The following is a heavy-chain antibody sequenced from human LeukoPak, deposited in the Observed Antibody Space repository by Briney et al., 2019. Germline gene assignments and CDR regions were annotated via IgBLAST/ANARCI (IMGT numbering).Heavy chain of an antibody. CDR2: ISSDDIT. J-gene: IGHJ4*02. Sequence: GGSLRLSCAASGFTFINYAMNWARLAPGKGLEWVSAISSDDITYYADSVKGRFTISRDNSKNTVFLLMNSLRADDTAVYYCAQVGIVGPSAYYFDHWGQGTLVTVSS. CDR1: GFTFINYA. CDR3: AQVGIVGPSAYYFDH. D-gene: IGHD1-26*01. V-gene: IGHV3-23*01.